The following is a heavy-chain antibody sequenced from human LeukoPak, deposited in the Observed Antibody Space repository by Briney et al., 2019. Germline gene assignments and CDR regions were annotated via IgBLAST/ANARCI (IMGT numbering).Heavy chain of an antibody. J-gene: IGHJ4*02. D-gene: IGHD3-3*01. CDR1: GFTFSSYG. Sequence: GGSLRLSCAPSGFTFSSYGIHWVRQAPGKGLEWVAVSSNDGRSTNHADSVKGRLTISRDFSKKTVYLQMNSLRAEDTAVYYCARDIAPRTYYDFWSYWGQGTLVTVSS. CDR3: ARDIAPRTYYDFWSY. V-gene: IGHV3-30*03. CDR2: SSNDGRST.